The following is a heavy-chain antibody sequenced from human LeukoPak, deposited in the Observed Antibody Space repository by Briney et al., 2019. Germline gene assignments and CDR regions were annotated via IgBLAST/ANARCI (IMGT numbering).Heavy chain of an antibody. D-gene: IGHD5-18*01. CDR3: AKVDTGILRRYYFDS. J-gene: IGHJ4*02. Sequence: GGSLRLSCEASGFTFTNYAMSWVRQAPGKGLEWVSTISGSGTSTYYADSWKGRFTISRDNSKNTLYMQINSLRAEDTAVYYCAKVDTGILRRYYFDSWGQGTLLTVSS. V-gene: IGHV3-23*01. CDR1: GFTFTNYA. CDR2: ISGSGTST.